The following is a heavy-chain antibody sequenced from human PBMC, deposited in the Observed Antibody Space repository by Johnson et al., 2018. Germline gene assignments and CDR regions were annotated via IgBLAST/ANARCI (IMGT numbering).Heavy chain of an antibody. CDR1: GFTFSASD. Sequence: VQLVQSGGGAVRPGRSLRLSCAASGFTFSASDMHWVRQSPDKGLELVTHITEDGSEKSYVDSVKGRFTRFRDNAKNSLYLQMDSLGAEDTAVYYCARDPYFGGAFDIWGQGTMVTVSS. J-gene: IGHJ3*02. CDR3: ARDPYFGGAFDI. CDR2: ITEDGSEK. V-gene: IGHV3-7*01. D-gene: IGHD3-10*01.